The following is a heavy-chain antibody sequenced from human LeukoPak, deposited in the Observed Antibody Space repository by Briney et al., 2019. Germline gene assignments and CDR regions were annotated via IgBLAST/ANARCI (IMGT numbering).Heavy chain of an antibody. J-gene: IGHJ4*02. Sequence: SETLSLTCAVYGGSFSGYYWSWIRQPPGKGLEWIGEINHSGSTNYNPSLKGRVTISVDTSKNQFSLKLSSVTAADTAMYYCATQPQKTYYDFWSGYYSYWGQGTLVTVSS. V-gene: IGHV4-34*01. CDR1: GGSFSGYY. CDR3: ATQPQKTYYDFWSGYYSY. D-gene: IGHD3-3*01. CDR2: INHSGST.